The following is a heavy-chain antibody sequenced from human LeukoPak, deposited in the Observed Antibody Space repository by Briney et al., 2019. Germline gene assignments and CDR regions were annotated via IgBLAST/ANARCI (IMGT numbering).Heavy chain of an antibody. CDR3: ARHSSAYSYGLSFDAFDI. J-gene: IGHJ3*02. CDR2: ISSNSSYI. V-gene: IGHV3-21*01. D-gene: IGHD5-18*01. CDR1: GFTFNRYS. Sequence: PGRTLRLSCAASGFTFNRYSMHWARHAPGKGLEWVSAISSNSSYIYYADAVKRRFTISRDNAKNSLHLQMNSLRAEDTAVYHCARHSSAYSYGLSFDAFDILGEGAIVTVSP.